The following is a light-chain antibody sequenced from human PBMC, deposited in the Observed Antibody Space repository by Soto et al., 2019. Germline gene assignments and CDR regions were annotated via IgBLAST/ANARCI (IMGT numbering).Light chain of an antibody. Sequence: EILMTQSPATLSVSPGERAIISCRASQNIGTNLVWYQQKPGQAPRLLLYAASTRATGVPARFSGSGSGTDFTLPVSSMQSADVAVYYCHQYYNWHPLTFGLGTQVEIK. CDR1: QNIGTN. CDR2: AAS. V-gene: IGKV3-15*01. CDR3: HQYYNWHPLT. J-gene: IGKJ1*01.